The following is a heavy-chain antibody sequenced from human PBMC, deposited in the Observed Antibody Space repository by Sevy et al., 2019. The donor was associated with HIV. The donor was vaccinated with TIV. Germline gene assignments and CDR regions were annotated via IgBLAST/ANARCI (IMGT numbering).Heavy chain of an antibody. J-gene: IGHJ4*01. Sequence: GGSLRLSCAASGFIFTNYAMTWVRQAPGKGLEWVSGLSGSGASTYYAHSVKGRFTISRDNSRNTLYLQMNSLRVDDTALYDCAKETCRGGVGYSVPYCWGQGTRVTVSS. CDR1: GFIFTNYA. CDR3: AKETCRGGVGYSVPYC. CDR2: LSGSGAST. D-gene: IGHD2-15*01. V-gene: IGHV3-23*01.